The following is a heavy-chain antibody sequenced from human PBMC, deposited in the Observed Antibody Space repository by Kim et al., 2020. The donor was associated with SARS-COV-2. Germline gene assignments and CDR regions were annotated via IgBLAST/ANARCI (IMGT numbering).Heavy chain of an antibody. CDR2: ISSSSSYT. Sequence: GGSLGLSCAASGFTFSDYYMSWIRQAPGKGLEWVSYISSSSSYTNYADSVKGRFTISRDNAKNSLYLQMNSLRAEDTAVYYCARDGSIAAAGNDYWGQGTLVTVSS. J-gene: IGHJ4*02. D-gene: IGHD6-13*01. V-gene: IGHV3-11*06. CDR3: ARDGSIAAAGNDY. CDR1: GFTFSDYY.